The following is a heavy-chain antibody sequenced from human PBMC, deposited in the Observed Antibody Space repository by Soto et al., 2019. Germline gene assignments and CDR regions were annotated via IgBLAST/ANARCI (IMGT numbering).Heavy chain of an antibody. V-gene: IGHV3-30*18. Sequence: QVQLVESGGGEVQPGRSLTISCAASGFTFSTYGMHWVRQTPGKGLEWVAVISYDGTNKFYSDSVKGRCNISRDNFKNTMTLQMHCLRADDTAVYSCAKDLQSYGDYDYYCYGMDVWGLGTRVTVSS. CDR3: AKDLQSYGDYDYYCYGMDV. J-gene: IGHJ6*02. CDR2: ISYDGTNK. CDR1: GFTFSTYG. D-gene: IGHD4-17*01.